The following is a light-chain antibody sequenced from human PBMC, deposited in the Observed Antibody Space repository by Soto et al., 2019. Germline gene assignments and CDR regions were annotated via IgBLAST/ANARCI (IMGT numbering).Light chain of an antibody. V-gene: IGKV3-11*01. CDR2: AAS. J-gene: IGKJ4*01. Sequence: EIVLTQSPATLSLSPGERATLSCRASQSVSGCLAWYQQKPAQAPRLLIYAASNRATGIPARFSGSGSGTDFTLTISSLEPEDFAVYYCQQRCNWPPVTFGGGTKVEIK. CDR1: QSVSGC. CDR3: QQRCNWPPVT.